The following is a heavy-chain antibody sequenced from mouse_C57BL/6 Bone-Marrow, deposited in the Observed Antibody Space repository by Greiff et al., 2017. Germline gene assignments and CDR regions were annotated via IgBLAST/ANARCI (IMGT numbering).Heavy chain of an antibody. J-gene: IGHJ1*03. D-gene: IGHD1-1*01. Sequence: EVKLVESGEGLVKPGGSLKLSCAASGFTFSSYAMSWVRQTPEKRLEWVAYISSGGDYIYYADTVKGRFTISRDNARNTLYLQMSSLKSEDTAMYYCTRDGYYYYYGSSYHWYFDVWGTGTTVTVSS. CDR2: ISSGGDYI. CDR3: TRDGYYYYYGSSYHWYFDV. CDR1: GFTFSSYA. V-gene: IGHV5-9-1*02.